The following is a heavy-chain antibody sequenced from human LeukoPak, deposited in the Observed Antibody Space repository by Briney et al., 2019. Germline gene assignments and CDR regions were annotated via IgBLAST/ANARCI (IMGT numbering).Heavy chain of an antibody. D-gene: IGHD5/OR15-5a*01. CDR3: GTEKYDESVYHFDN. Sequence: SQTLSLTCTGFGGSISSGSYHWTWLRQPAGKGLEWVARIYNSETTTYNPSLSGRVTMSLDPSKHQFSLRLSSVSPADTAMYYCGTEKYDESVYHFDNWGQGALVTVSS. CDR1: GGSISSGSYH. CDR2: IYNSETT. J-gene: IGHJ4*02. V-gene: IGHV4-61*02.